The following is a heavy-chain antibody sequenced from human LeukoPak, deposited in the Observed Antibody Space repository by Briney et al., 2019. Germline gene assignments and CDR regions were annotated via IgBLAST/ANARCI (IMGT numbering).Heavy chain of an antibody. CDR3: AREFLQPTYCTNGVCPPHDYYYMDV. D-gene: IGHD2-8*01. Sequence: GGSLRLSCAASGFTFSSYSMNWVRQAPGKGLEWVSYISSSSSTIYYADSVKGRFTISRDNAKNSLYLQMNSLRAEDTAVYYCAREFLQPTYCTNGVCPPHDYYYMDVWGKGTTVTVSS. J-gene: IGHJ6*03. CDR1: GFTFSSYS. CDR2: ISSSSSTI. V-gene: IGHV3-48*01.